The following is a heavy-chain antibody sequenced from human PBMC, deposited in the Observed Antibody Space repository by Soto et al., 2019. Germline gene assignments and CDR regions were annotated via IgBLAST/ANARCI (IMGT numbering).Heavy chain of an antibody. CDR2: CRNKVNGYTT. D-gene: IGHD6-19*01. Sequence: EVQLVESGGGLVQPGGSLRLSCAASGFTFSDHYMDWVRQAPGKGLEWVGRCRNKVNGYTTEYGASVKGRFTISRDDSKNSRYLQTNSRKTEGTVVYYCARVAVAPHYWGQGTLVNVSS. CDR1: GFTFSDHY. V-gene: IGHV3-72*01. J-gene: IGHJ4*02. CDR3: ARVAVAPHY.